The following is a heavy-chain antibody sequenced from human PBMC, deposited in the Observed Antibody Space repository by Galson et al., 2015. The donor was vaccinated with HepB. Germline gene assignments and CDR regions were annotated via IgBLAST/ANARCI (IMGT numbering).Heavy chain of an antibody. Sequence: SLRLSCAASGFTFSSYAMHWVRQAPGKGLEWVAVISYDGSNKYYADSVKGRFTISRDNSKNTLYLQMNSLRAEDTAVYYCAREQWLRFDYWGQGTLVTVSS. CDR1: GFTFSSYA. CDR3: AREQWLRFDY. CDR2: ISYDGSNK. D-gene: IGHD6-19*01. V-gene: IGHV3-30*04. J-gene: IGHJ4*02.